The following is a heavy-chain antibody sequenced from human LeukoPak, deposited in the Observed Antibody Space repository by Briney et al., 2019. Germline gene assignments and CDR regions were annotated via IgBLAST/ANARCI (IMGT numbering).Heavy chain of an antibody. CDR3: EIGYSGSYNDY. CDR1: GYSFNTYR. D-gene: IGHD1-26*01. V-gene: IGHV5-51*01. J-gene: IGHJ4*02. Sequence: GESLKISCKGPGYSFNTYRSGWVRQLPGKGLEWMEIIYPGDSDTNYSPYFQGQFTISANKSISTFYLQSSSLKASEALSNSGEIGYSGSYNDYWGQGTLVTVSS. CDR2: IYPGDSDT.